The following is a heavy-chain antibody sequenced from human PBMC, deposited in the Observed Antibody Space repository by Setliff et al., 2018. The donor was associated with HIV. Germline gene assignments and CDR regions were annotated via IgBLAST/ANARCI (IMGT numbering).Heavy chain of an antibody. V-gene: IGHV4-39*07. D-gene: IGHD2-21*02. Sequence: PSETLSLTCTVSGGSIKSSSYYWGWIRQPPGKGLEWIGSIYYSGNTYYNPSLKSRVTISTDTSRNQFSLRLSSVTAADTAVYYCARELYGGNSRPFDYWGQGALVTVSS. CDR3: ARELYGGNSRPFDY. CDR2: IYYSGNT. J-gene: IGHJ4*02. CDR1: GGSIKSSSYY.